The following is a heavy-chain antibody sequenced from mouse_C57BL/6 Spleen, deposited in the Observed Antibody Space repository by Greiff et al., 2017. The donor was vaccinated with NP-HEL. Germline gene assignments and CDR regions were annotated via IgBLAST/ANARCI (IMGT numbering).Heavy chain of an antibody. Sequence: EVKLEESGPGLVKPSQSLSLTCSVTGYSITSGYYWNWIRQFPGNKLEWMGYISYDGSNNYKPSLKNRISITRDTSKNQFFLKLNSVTTEDTATYYCAREGVWYPFAYWGQGTLVTVSA. CDR1: GYSITSGYY. D-gene: IGHD2-10*02. J-gene: IGHJ3*01. V-gene: IGHV3-6*01. CDR2: ISYDGSN. CDR3: AREGVWYPFAY.